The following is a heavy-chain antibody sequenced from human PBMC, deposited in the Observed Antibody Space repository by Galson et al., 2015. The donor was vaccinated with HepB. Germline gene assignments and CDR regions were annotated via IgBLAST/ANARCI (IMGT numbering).Heavy chain of an antibody. CDR2: IKSESDDATT. Sequence: SLRLSCAASGFTFSSVWMSWVRQAPGKGLEWLGRIKSESDDATTDFAAFVRGRFSISRDDSKNTVYLQMNSLENEDTAVYYCTTDYGCQWGSFRLAYWGQGALVTVSS. CDR3: TTDYGCQWGSFRLAY. V-gene: IGHV3-15*01. D-gene: IGHD3-16*02. CDR1: GFTFSSVW. J-gene: IGHJ4*02.